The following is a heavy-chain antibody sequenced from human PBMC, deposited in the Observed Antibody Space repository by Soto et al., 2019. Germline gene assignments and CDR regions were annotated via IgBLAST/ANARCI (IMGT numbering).Heavy chain of an antibody. CDR1: GGSISSYY. V-gene: IGHV4-59*08. D-gene: IGHD3-3*01. Sequence: SETLSLTCTVSGGSISSYYWSWIRQPPGKGLEWIGYIYYSGSTNYNPSLKSRVTISVDTSKNQFSLKLSSVTAADTAVYYCARHPYKPYYDPSRYYMDVWGKGTTVTVSS. J-gene: IGHJ6*03. CDR2: IYYSGST. CDR3: ARHPYKPYYDPSRYYMDV.